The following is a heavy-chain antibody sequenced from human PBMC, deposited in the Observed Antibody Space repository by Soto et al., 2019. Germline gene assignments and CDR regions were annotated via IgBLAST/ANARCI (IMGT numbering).Heavy chain of an antibody. V-gene: IGHV3-7*03. CDR3: ARVGGYSYGQLDS. CDR1: GFTFSTYW. J-gene: IGHJ4*02. CDR2: IKHDGSEK. Sequence: EVQLVESGGGLVLPGGTLRLSCAASGFTFSTYWMTWVRQAPGRGLEWVANIKHDGSEKYYLDSVRGRFTVSRDNARHSLSLRMNSMSGDHTAVYYCARVGGYSYGQLDSWGQGTLVSVSS. D-gene: IGHD5-18*01.